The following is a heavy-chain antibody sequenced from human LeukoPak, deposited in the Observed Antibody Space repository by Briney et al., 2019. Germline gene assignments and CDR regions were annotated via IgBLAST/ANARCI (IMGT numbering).Heavy chain of an antibody. CDR3: ARALAVTGTGGYY. CDR2: INSDGSST. Sequence: PGGSLRLSCAASGFTFSSYSINWVRQAPGKGLVWVSRINSDGSSTSYADSVKGRFTISRDNAKNTLYLQMNSLRAEDTAIYYCARALAVTGTGGYYWGQGSLVTVSS. V-gene: IGHV3-74*01. CDR1: GFTFSSYS. D-gene: IGHD6-19*01. J-gene: IGHJ4*02.